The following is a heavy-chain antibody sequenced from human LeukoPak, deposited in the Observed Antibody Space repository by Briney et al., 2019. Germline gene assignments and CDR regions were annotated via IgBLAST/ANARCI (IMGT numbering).Heavy chain of an antibody. CDR2: INHSGST. Sequence: SDTLSLTCAVYGGSFSGYYWSWIRQPPGKGLEWIGEINHSGSTNYNPSLKSRVTISVDTSKNQFSLKLSSVTAADTAVYYCARDDYGGTSNWFDPWGQGTLVTVSS. J-gene: IGHJ5*02. CDR1: GGSFSGYY. V-gene: IGHV4-34*01. CDR3: ARDDYGGTSNWFDP. D-gene: IGHD4-23*01.